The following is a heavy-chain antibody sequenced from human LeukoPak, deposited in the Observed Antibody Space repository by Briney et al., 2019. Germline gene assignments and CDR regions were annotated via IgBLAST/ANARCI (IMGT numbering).Heavy chain of an antibody. CDR2: AYWDDDN. Sequence: TLSLTCTVSGGSISSYYWSWIRQPPGKALEWLAFAYWDDDNRYRPSLKSRLTVTKDTSKNQVVLTMTNMDPVDTATYYCAHRVGDGSTWDGGRFDYWGQGTLVTVSS. D-gene: IGHD6-13*01. CDR1: GGSISSYYW. J-gene: IGHJ4*02. V-gene: IGHV2-5*08. CDR3: AHRVGDGSTWDGGRFDY.